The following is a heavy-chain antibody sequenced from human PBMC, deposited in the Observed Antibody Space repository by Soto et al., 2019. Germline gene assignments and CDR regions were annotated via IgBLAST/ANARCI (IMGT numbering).Heavy chain of an antibody. CDR1: GGSISSGGYY. Sequence: SETLSLTCTVSGGSISSGGYYWSWIRQHPGKGLEWIGYIYYSGSTYYNPSLKSRVTISVDTSKNQFSLKLSSVTAADTAVYYRAGHGVNYDILTGYYIETFDYWGQGTLITVSS. J-gene: IGHJ4*02. CDR2: IYYSGST. V-gene: IGHV4-31*03. D-gene: IGHD3-9*01. CDR3: AGHGVNYDILTGYYIETFDY.